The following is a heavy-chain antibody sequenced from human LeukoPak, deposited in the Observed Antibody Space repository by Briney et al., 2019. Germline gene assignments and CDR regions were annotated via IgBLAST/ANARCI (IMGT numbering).Heavy chain of an antibody. V-gene: IGHV3-23*01. CDR1: GFTFSNYA. CDR2: IGGSSGKI. J-gene: IGHJ4*02. CDR3: AKVPTVLRYFDWLGGGSYFDY. Sequence: GGSLRLSCAASGFTFSNYAMAWVRQAPGKGLEWVSGIGGSSGKIFYADSVKGRFTISRDNSKNTLYLQMNSLRAEDTAVYYCAKVPTVLRYFDWLGGGSYFDYWGQGTLVTVSS. D-gene: IGHD3-9*01.